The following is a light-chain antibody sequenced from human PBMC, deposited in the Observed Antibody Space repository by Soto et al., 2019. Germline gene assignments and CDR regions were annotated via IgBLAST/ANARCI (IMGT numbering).Light chain of an antibody. CDR2: EVS. Sequence: QSVLTQPPSASGSPGQSVTISCIGTSSDVGAYNSVSWYQHHPGKAPKLMIYEVSRRPSGVPDRFSGSKSGNTASLTVSGLQAEDEADYYCSSYAGSNSYLFGTGTKVTVL. CDR3: SSYAGSNSYL. CDR1: SSDVGAYNS. J-gene: IGLJ1*01. V-gene: IGLV2-8*01.